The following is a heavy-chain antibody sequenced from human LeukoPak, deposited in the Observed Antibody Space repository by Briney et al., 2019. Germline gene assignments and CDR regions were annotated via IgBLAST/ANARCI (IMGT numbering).Heavy chain of an antibody. V-gene: IGHV4-4*07. CDR2: VYPSGRT. Sequence: SETLSLTCTVSGGSISTYYWSWIRQPAGKGLEWIGRVYPSGRTSYNPSLENRVTMLVDTSKKQFSLKLRSVTAADTAVYYCASGGRISAANWFDPWGQGTLVTVSS. CDR1: GGSISTYY. J-gene: IGHJ5*02. D-gene: IGHD6-13*01. CDR3: ASGGRISAANWFDP.